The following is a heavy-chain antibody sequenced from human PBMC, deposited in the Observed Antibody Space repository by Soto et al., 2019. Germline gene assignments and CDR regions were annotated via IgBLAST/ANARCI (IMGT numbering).Heavy chain of an antibody. CDR2: IYDDGSA. D-gene: IGHD2-15*01. CDR3: ARDKYCSGGSCRKNWFDP. Sequence: SETLSLTCTVSGGSISSSYWSWIRQPPGKGLEWLAYIYDDGSANYNPSLKSRANISLDMSKNQFSLKLTSVTAADTAVYYCARDKYCSGGSCRKNWFDPWGQGTLVTVSS. CDR1: GGSISSSY. J-gene: IGHJ5*02. V-gene: IGHV4-59*01.